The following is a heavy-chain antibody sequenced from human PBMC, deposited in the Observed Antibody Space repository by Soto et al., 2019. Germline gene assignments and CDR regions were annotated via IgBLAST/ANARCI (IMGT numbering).Heavy chain of an antibody. CDR3: ARGYVRFTIFGTGWFDP. CDR2: INHSGRT. J-gene: IGHJ5*02. V-gene: IGHV4-34*01. D-gene: IGHD3-3*01. CDR1: GGSFSGYY. Sequence: QVQLQQWGAGLLKPSETLSLTCAVYGGSFSGYYWSWIRQPPGKGLEWIGEINHSGRTNYNPSLKSRVTISVETSKKQFSLKLSSMTAADTAVYYCARGYVRFTIFGTGWFDPWGQGTLVTVSS.